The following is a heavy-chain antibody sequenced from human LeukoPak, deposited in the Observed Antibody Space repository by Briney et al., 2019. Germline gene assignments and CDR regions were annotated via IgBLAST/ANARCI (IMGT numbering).Heavy chain of an antibody. J-gene: IGHJ4*02. CDR2: IIPILGTA. CDR3: ARSRVDTAMDGHFDY. D-gene: IGHD5-18*01. CDR1: GGTFSSYA. Sequence: SVKVSCKASGGTFSSYAISWVRQAPGQGLEWMGGIIPILGTANYAQKFQGRVTITTDESTSTAYMELSSLRSEDTAVYYCARSRVDTAMDGHFDYWGQGTLVTVSS. V-gene: IGHV1-69*05.